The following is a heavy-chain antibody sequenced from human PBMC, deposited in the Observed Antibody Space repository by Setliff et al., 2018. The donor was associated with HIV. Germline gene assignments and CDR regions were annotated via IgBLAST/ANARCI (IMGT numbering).Heavy chain of an antibody. D-gene: IGHD6-13*01. CDR1: GLPFYNYW. Sequence: GGSLRLSCVASGLPFYNYWMTWLRRAPGRGLEWVANISPDGSATYYVDSVKGRFTISRDNSKNTLCLQMNSLRAEDTAVYYCAKGPGYSSSWYYFNYWGQGTLVTVS. CDR2: ISPDGSAT. CDR3: AKGPGYSSSWYYFNY. V-gene: IGHV3-7*01. J-gene: IGHJ4*02.